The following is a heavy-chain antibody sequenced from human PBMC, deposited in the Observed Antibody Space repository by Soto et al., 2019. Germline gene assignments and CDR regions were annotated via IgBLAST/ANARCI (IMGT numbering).Heavy chain of an antibody. Sequence: GGSLRLSCAASGFTFSSYGMHWVRQAPGKGLEWVAVISYDGSNKYYADSVKGRFTISRDNSKNTLYLQMNSLRAEDTAVYYCAKDQLYYYDSSGYRGGSAFDIWGQGTMVTVSS. D-gene: IGHD3-22*01. V-gene: IGHV3-30*18. CDR2: ISYDGSNK. CDR1: GFTFSSYG. CDR3: AKDQLYYYDSSGYRGGSAFDI. J-gene: IGHJ3*02.